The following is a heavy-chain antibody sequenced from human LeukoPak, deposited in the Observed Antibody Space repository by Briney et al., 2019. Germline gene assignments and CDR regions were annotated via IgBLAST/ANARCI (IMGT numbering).Heavy chain of an antibody. CDR1: GFSFNNYA. Sequence: GGSLRLSCVDSGFSFNNYAMTWVRQAPGKGLEWVANIQQDGSEKYYVDSVKGRFTIFRDNAKNSVYLQMNSLRAEDTAVYYCARFGYSHGYGWGGGYYYYYMDVWGKGTTVTVSS. CDR2: IQQDGSEK. CDR3: ARFGYSHGYGWGGGYYYYYMDV. V-gene: IGHV3-7*01. D-gene: IGHD5-18*01. J-gene: IGHJ6*03.